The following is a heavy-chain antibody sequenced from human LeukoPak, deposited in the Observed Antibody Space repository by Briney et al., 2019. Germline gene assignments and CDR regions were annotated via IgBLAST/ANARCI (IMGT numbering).Heavy chain of an antibody. CDR3: AKDMGPSVGANFDY. V-gene: IGHV3-23*01. J-gene: IGHJ4*02. CDR2: ISGSSGST. D-gene: IGHD1-26*01. Sequence: GGSLRLSCAASGFTFSSFAMTWVRQAPGKGLEWVSAISGSSGSTYYADSVKGRFTISRDNSKNTLYLQMNSLRAEDTALYYCAKDMGPSVGANFDYWGQGTLVTVSS. CDR1: GFTFSSFA.